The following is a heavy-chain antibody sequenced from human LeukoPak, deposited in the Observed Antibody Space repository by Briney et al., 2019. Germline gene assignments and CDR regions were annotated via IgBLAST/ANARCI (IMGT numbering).Heavy chain of an antibody. CDR3: ASSYSSSWWFEKGGAAFCSD. J-gene: IGHJ4*02. D-gene: IGHD6-13*01. Sequence: GGSLRLSCAASGFTFSDYYMSWIRQAPGKGLEWVSYVSSSGSTIYYADSVKGRFTISRDNAKNSLYLQMNSLRAEDTAVYYCASSYSSSWWFEKGGAAFCSDWGQGTLVTVSS. V-gene: IGHV3-11*01. CDR1: GFTFSDYY. CDR2: VSSSGSTI.